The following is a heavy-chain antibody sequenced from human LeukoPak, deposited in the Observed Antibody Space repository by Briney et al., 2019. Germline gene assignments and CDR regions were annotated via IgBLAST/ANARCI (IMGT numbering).Heavy chain of an antibody. D-gene: IGHD2-2*02. V-gene: IGHV6-1*01. Sequence: SQTLSLTCAISGDSVSSNSAAWNWIRQSPSRGLEWLGRTYYRSKWYNDYAVSVKSRITINPDTSKNQFSLQLNSVTPEDAAVYYCARDLTVVVPAAITLDYYYMDVWGKGTTVTVSS. CDR2: TYYRSKWYN. J-gene: IGHJ6*03. CDR3: ARDLTVVVPAAITLDYYYMDV. CDR1: GDSVSSNSAA.